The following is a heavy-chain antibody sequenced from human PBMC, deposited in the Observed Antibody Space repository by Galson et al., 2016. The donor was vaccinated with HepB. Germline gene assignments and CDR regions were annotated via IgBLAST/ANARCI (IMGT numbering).Heavy chain of an antibody. Sequence: SETLSLTCAVSGYSISSGYYWGWIRQSPGKGLEWIASFYRSETTYYAPSLKGRVTIPVDTSKNQFSLKLSSVIAADTAVYYCARAGTTVTTHYYYLDSWGQGTLVTVSP. CDR3: ARAGTTVTTHYYYLDS. J-gene: IGHJ4*02. D-gene: IGHD4-17*01. V-gene: IGHV4-38-2*01. CDR1: GYSISSGYY. CDR2: FYRSETT.